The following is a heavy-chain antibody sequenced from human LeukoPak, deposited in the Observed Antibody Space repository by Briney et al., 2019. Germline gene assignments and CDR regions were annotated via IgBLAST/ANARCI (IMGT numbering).Heavy chain of an antibody. Sequence: ASVKVSCKASGYTFTGYYMHWVRQAPGQGLEWMGWINPNSGGTNYAQKFQGRVTMTRDTSISTAYMELSSLRSEDTAVYYYARGTQIDSSVYYAGHFDYWGQGTLVTVSS. CDR3: ARGTQIDSSVYYAGHFDY. V-gene: IGHV1-2*02. J-gene: IGHJ4*02. CDR1: GYTFTGYY. CDR2: INPNSGGT. D-gene: IGHD3-22*01.